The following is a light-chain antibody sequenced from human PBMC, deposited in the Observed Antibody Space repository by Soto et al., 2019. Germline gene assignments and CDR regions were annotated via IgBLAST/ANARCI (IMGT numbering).Light chain of an antibody. CDR2: DAY. J-gene: IGKJ5*01. CDR1: QSFRGL. Sequence: EVVLTQSPFTLSLSPGERATLSCRASQSFRGLLAWYQQKPGQAPRLLIYDAYNRATGIPPRFSGSGSGTDFTLTISSLEPEDSAVYYCQQRHMWHITFGQGTRLEIK. CDR3: QQRHMWHIT. V-gene: IGKV3-11*01.